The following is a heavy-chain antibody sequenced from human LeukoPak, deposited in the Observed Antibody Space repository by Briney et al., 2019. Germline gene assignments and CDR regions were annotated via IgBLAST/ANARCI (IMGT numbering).Heavy chain of an antibody. CDR1: GFTFSTHA. Sequence: GGSLRLSCSASGFTFSTHAMYWVRQAPGKGLEYVSGISSNGGSTNYADSVKGRFTISRDNAKNSLYLQMNSLRDEDTAVYYCARMYYFDYWGQGTLVTVSS. CDR3: ARMYYFDY. CDR2: ISSNGGST. J-gene: IGHJ4*02. V-gene: IGHV3-64*04. D-gene: IGHD2-8*01.